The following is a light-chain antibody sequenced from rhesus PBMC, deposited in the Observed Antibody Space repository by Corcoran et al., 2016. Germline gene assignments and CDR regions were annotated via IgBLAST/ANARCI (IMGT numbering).Light chain of an antibody. CDR2: KAS. CDR3: QQYSSSPWT. V-gene: IGKV1-22*01. Sequence: DIQMTQSPSSLSASVGDTVTITCRASQSIRSWLAWSQQKPGKAPKLLIYKASSLQSGVPSRFSGSGSGTDVTLTISSLQSEDFATYYCQQYSSSPWTFGQGTKVEIK. CDR1: QSIRSW. J-gene: IGKJ1*01.